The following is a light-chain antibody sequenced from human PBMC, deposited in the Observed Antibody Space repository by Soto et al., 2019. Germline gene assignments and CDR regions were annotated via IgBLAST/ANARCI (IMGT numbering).Light chain of an antibody. CDR2: GTS. V-gene: IGKV3-20*01. J-gene: IGKJ1*01. Sequence: EVTLTQSPGSLSLSPGERATLSCRASQRLKSDYFAWYQQRRGQAPRLLIYGTSIRASGIPVRFSGSGSGTDFTLTISRLEPEDFAVYYCQQYSSAPAWTFGQGTKVEV. CDR1: QRLKSDY. CDR3: QQYSSAPAWT.